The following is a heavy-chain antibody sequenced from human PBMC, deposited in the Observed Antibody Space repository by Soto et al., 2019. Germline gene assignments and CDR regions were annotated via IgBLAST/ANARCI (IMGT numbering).Heavy chain of an antibody. D-gene: IGHD5-18*01. Sequence: QVQLVQSGAEVKKPGASVKVSCQTSGYNFSAYYFNWVRQAAGQGPEWLGWLNPRNGQTGYVQKFRGRVTMTRDTSIATVYLELSRLTSEDTAIYFCARETDTSMVDYWGQGTLVTVSS. V-gene: IGHV1-8*01. CDR1: GYNFSAYY. CDR2: LNPRNGQT. J-gene: IGHJ4*02. CDR3: ARETDTSMVDY.